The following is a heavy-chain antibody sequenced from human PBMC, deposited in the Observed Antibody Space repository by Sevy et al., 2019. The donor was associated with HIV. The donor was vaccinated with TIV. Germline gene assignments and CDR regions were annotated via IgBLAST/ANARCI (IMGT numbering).Heavy chain of an antibody. V-gene: IGHV3-23*01. J-gene: IGHJ3*02. CDR1: GFTFSSYA. CDR3: PRAGLEGSPGIVVVVAAIPDAFDI. Sequence: GESLKISCAASGFTFSSYAMSWVRQAPGKGLEWVSAISGSGGSTYYADSVKGRFTISRDNSKNTLYLQMNSLRAEDTAVYYCPRAGLEGSPGIVVVVAAIPDAFDIWGQGTMVTVSS. D-gene: IGHD2-15*01. CDR2: ISGSGGST.